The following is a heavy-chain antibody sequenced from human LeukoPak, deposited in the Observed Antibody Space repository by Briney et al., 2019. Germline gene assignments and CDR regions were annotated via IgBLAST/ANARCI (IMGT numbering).Heavy chain of an antibody. CDR3: ARSDGYFLTLYYFDY. CDR1: VGSISSYY. Sequence: SETLSLTCTVSVGSISSYYWSCIRQPPGKGLEGIGYIYYSWSTNYNPSLKSRVTISVDTSKNQFSLKLSSVTAAATAVYYCARSDGYFLTLYYFDYWGQGTLVTVSS. D-gene: IGHD1-1*01. J-gene: IGHJ4*02. V-gene: IGHV4-59*01. CDR2: IYYSWST.